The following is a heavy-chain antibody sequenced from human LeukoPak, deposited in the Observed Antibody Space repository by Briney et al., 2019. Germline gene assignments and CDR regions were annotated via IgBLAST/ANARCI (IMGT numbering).Heavy chain of an antibody. V-gene: IGHV4-34*01. CDR1: GGSFSGYY. D-gene: IGHD3-10*01. J-gene: IGHJ4*02. CDR2: INHSGST. Sequence: PSETLSLTCAVYGGSFSGYYWSWIRQPPGKGLEWIGEINHSGSTNYNPSLKSRVTISVDTSKNQFSLKLSSVTAADTAVYYCARSDPRGHPVNYYGSGSYPKFDYWGQGTLVTVSS. CDR3: ARSDPRGHPVNYYGSGSYPKFDY.